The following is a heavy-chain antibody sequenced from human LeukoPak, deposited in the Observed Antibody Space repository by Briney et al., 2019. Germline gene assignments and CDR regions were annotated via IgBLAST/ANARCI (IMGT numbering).Heavy chain of an antibody. D-gene: IGHD3-3*01. V-gene: IGHV1-2*02. CDR3: ARDSEMYYDFWSGYYHDAFDI. CDR2: INPNSGGT. CDR1: GYTFTSYG. J-gene: IGHJ3*02. Sequence: ASVKVSCKASGYTFTSYGISWVRQAPGQGLEWMGWINPNSGGTNYAQKFQGRVTMTRDTSISTAYMELSRLRSDDTAVYYCARDSEMYYDFWSGYYHDAFDIWGQGTMVTVSS.